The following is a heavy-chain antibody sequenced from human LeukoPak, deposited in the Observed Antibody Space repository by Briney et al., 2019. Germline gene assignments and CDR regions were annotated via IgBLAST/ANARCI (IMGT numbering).Heavy chain of an antibody. Sequence: GGSLRLSCAASGFRFSSYAMSWVRQAPGKGLEWVSAISGSGVSTYYADSVKGRFTISRDNAKNSLYLQMNSLRAEDTAVYYCARDLSSSWYELCGLGCPESDYWGQGTLVTVSS. V-gene: IGHV3-23*01. CDR3: ARDLSSSWYELCGLGCPESDY. CDR1: GFRFSSYA. CDR2: ISGSGVST. J-gene: IGHJ4*02. D-gene: IGHD6-13*01.